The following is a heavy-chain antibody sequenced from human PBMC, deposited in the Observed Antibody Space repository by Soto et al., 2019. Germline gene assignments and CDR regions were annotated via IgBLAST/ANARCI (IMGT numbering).Heavy chain of an antibody. CDR3: AKVGSDPWQQLSTLNFDY. V-gene: IGHV3-23*01. CDR1: GFTFSSYA. CDR2: ISGSGGST. Sequence: PGGSLRLSCAASGFTFSSYAMSWVRQAPGKGLEWVSAISGSGGSTYYADSVKGRFTISRDNSKNTLYLQMNSLRAEDTAVYYCAKVGSDPWQQLSTLNFDYWGQGTLVTVSS. J-gene: IGHJ4*02. D-gene: IGHD6-13*01.